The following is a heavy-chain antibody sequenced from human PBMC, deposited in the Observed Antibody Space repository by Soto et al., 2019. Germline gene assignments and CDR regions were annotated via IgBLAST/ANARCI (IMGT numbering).Heavy chain of an antibody. J-gene: IGHJ1*01. CDR2: IYSGGTT. Sequence: EVQLEESGGVLVQSGGSLRLSCAASGFSVRNNYMSWVRQAPGKGLAWVSVIYSGGTTFYAESVKDRLTISRGDSKNTLXXQMQGLRGEDSGVYACACGDSDNVLLSASVRIFQHWGQGTLVTVS. V-gene: IGHV3-66*01. CDR3: ACGDSDNVLLSASVRIFQH. D-gene: IGHD2-15*01. CDR1: GFSVRNNY.